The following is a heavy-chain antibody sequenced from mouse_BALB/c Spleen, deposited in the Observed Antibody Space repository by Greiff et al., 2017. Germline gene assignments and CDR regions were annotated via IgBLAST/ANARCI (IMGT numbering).Heavy chain of an antibody. D-gene: IGHD2-10*01. CDR1: GFTFSSYG. V-gene: IGHV5-6*01. CDR3: ARQPYYGKTRYWYVDV. CDR2: ISSGGSYT. J-gene: IGHJ1*01. Sequence: DVHLVESGGDLVKPGGSLKLSCAASGFTFSSYGMSWVRQTPDKRLEWVATISSGGSYTYYPDSVKGRFTISRDNAKNTLYLQMSSLKSEDTAMYYCARQPYYGKTRYWYVDVGGAGTTVTVSA.